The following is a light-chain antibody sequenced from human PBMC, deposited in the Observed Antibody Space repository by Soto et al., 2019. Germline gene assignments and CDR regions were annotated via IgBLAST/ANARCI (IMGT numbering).Light chain of an antibody. CDR2: DAS. CDR3: QQRSNWPPST. J-gene: IGKJ5*01. V-gene: IGKV3D-20*02. CDR1: QSISSSY. Sequence: EIVLTQSPGTLSLSPGERATLSCRASQSISSSYLAWYQQRPGQAPRLLIYDASSRATGIPARFSGSGSGTDFTLTISSLEPEDFAVYYCQQRSNWPPSTFGQGTRLEIK.